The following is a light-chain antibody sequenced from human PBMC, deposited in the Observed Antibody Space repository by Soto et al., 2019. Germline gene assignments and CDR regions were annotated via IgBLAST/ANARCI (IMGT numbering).Light chain of an antibody. Sequence: QSVLTQPASVSGSPGQSITISCTGTSSDVGGYNHVSWYQQHPGKAPKLMIYEVSNRPSGVSYRFSGSKSGNTASLTIAGLQAEDEADYYCSSYTGSSTVFGGGTKLTVL. J-gene: IGLJ2*01. CDR1: SSDVGGYNH. CDR2: EVS. CDR3: SSYTGSSTV. V-gene: IGLV2-14*01.